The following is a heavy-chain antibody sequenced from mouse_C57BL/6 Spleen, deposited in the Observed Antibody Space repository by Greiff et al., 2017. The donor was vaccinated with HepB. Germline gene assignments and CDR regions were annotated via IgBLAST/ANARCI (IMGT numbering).Heavy chain of an antibody. CDR1: GFTFTDYY. Sequence: EVKVVESGGGLVQPGGSLSLSCAASGFTFTDYYMSWVRQPPGKALEWLGFIRNKANGYTTEYSASVKGRFTISRDNSQSILYLQMNALRAEDSATYYCARRDNTGYYFDYWGQGTTLTVSS. J-gene: IGHJ2*01. CDR2: IRNKANGYTT. V-gene: IGHV7-3*01. CDR3: ARRDNTGYYFDY. D-gene: IGHD1-3*01.